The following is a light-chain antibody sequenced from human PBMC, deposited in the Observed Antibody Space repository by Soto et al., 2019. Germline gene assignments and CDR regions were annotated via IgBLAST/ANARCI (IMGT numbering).Light chain of an antibody. CDR3: QHYDNTRPSVT. CDR2: GAS. CDR1: RVVSIYY. J-gene: IGKJ3*01. V-gene: IGKV3-20*01. Sequence: EIVLAQSPGTLALSPGERVALSCRASRVVSIYYLVWYHHKPCQAPRLLIFGASRRATSIPDRFSGSGSGTDFILTISRLEHEDFAVYYCQHYDNTRPSVTFGPGTKVDI.